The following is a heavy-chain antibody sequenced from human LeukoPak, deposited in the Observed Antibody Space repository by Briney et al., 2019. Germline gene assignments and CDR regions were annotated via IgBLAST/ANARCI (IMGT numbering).Heavy chain of an antibody. Sequence: SETLSLTCAVYGGSFSGYYWSWIRQPPGKGLEWIGEINHSGSTNYNPSLKSRVTISVDTSKNQFSLKLSSVTAADTAVYYCARVGLGSGSYYKSYRVEYYFDYWGQGTLVTVSS. CDR3: ARVGLGSGSYYKSYRVEYYFDY. CDR1: GGSFSGYY. D-gene: IGHD3-10*01. CDR2: INHSGST. V-gene: IGHV4-34*01. J-gene: IGHJ4*02.